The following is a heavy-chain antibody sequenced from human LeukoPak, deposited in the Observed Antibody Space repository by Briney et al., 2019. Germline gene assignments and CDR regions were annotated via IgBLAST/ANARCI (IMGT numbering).Heavy chain of an antibody. CDR2: ISSSSYYI. J-gene: IGHJ4*02. V-gene: IGHV3-21*01. CDR1: GFTFSTYT. D-gene: IGHD1-26*01. CDR3: GAAYSGSSPFDY. Sequence: GGSLRLSCTASGFTFSTYTMNWVRQAQGKGLEWVSSISSSSYYIYYADSVKGRFTISRDNAKNSLFLQMNSLRAEDTAVYYCGAAYSGSSPFDYWGQGTLVTVSS.